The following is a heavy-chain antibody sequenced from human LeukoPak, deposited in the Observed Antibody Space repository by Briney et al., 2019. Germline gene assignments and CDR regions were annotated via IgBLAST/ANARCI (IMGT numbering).Heavy chain of an antibody. CDR1: GLTFSSYS. CDR3: ARDSGSYSGLETELEY. CDR2: ISSSSDFI. Sequence: GGSLRLSCAASGLTFSSYSMNWVRQAPGKGLEWVSSISSSSDFIYYADSVKGRFTISRDNAKNSLYLQMNSLRAEDTAVYYCARDSGSYSGLETELEYWGQGTLVTVSS. V-gene: IGHV3-21*01. D-gene: IGHD1-26*01. J-gene: IGHJ4*02.